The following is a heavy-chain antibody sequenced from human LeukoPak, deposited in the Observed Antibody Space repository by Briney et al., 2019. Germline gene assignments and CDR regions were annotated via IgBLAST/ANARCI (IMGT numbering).Heavy chain of an antibody. Sequence: PGGSLRLSCAASGFTFSTYTMNWVRQAPGKGLEWVSAISGSGGSTYYADSVKGRFTISRDNSKNTLYLQMNSLRAEDTAVYYCAKVGKLWSSYYYYYYMDVWGKGTTVTVSS. CDR3: AKVGKLWSSYYYYYYMDV. J-gene: IGHJ6*03. CDR1: GFTFSTYT. D-gene: IGHD5-18*01. CDR2: ISGSGGST. V-gene: IGHV3-23*01.